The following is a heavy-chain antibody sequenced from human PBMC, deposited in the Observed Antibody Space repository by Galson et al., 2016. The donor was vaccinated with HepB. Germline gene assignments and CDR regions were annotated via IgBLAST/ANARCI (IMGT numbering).Heavy chain of an antibody. J-gene: IGHJ4*02. CDR1: GGSISSFF. D-gene: IGHD5-18*01. CDR2: INPSGNT. Sequence: SETLSLTCTVSGGSISSFFWTWVRQPPGKGLEWIGYINPSGNTKYNPSLKSRVTISVDTSKNQFSLKLSSVTAADTAVYYCARGGGSEFSYAQGIWGQGTLVTVTS. V-gene: IGHV4-4*08. CDR3: ARGGGSEFSYAQGI.